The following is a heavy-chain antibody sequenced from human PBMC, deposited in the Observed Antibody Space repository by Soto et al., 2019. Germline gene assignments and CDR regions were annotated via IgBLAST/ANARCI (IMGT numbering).Heavy chain of an antibody. CDR2: IYHSGST. J-gene: IGHJ6*03. D-gene: IGHD2-2*01. Sequence: SDTLSLTCTVSGGSISSYYWSWIRQPPGKGLEWIGYIYHSGSTNYNPSLKSRVTISVDTSKNQFSLKLSSVTAADTAVYYCARDRRVVVVPAAEEGYYYYMDVWGKGTTVTVSS. CDR1: GGSISSYY. V-gene: IGHV4-59*01. CDR3: ARDRRVVVVPAAEEGYYYYMDV.